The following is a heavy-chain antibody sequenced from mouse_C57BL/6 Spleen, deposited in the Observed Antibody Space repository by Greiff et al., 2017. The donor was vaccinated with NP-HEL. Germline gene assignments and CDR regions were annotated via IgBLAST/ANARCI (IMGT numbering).Heavy chain of an antibody. D-gene: IGHD1-1*01. CDR1: GFTFSSYG. V-gene: IGHV5-6*01. J-gene: IGHJ1*03. CDR3: ARRETTGYFDV. Sequence: DVQLVESGGDLVKPGGSLKLSCAASGFTFSSYGMSWVRQTPDKRLEWVATISSGGSYTYYPDSVKGRFTISRDNAKNTLYLQMSSLKSEDTAMYYCARRETTGYFDVWGTGTTVTVSS. CDR2: ISSGGSYT.